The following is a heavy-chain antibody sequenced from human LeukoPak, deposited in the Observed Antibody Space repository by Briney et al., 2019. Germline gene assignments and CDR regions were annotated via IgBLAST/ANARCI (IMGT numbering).Heavy chain of an antibody. D-gene: IGHD5-12*01. CDR2: IYSGGST. Sequence: GGSLRLSCAASGFTVSSNYMSWVRQAPGKGLEWVSVIYSGGSTYYADSVKGRFTISRDDSKNTLYLQMNSLRAEDTAVYYCARIYLKVASASWGQGTLVTVSS. CDR1: GFTVSSNY. V-gene: IGHV3-53*01. CDR3: ARIYLKVASAS. J-gene: IGHJ5*02.